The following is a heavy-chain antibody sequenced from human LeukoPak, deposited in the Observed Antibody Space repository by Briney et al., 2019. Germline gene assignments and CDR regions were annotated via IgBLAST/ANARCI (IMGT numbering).Heavy chain of an antibody. J-gene: IGHJ3*01. V-gene: IGHV3-23*01. CDR1: GFTFSRFA. D-gene: IGHD3-3*01. Sequence: GGSLRLSCAGSGFTFSRFAMSWVRQAPGKGLEWVSGLSGSGGSTFYADSVKGRFTVSRDNSRNTLYLQMNSLRVEDTAIYYCAKDARFTPFDAFDVWGQGTMVTVSS. CDR3: AKDARFTPFDAFDV. CDR2: LSGSGGST.